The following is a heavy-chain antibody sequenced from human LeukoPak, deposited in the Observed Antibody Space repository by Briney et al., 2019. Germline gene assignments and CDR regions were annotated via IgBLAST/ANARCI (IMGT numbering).Heavy chain of an antibody. CDR2: IYHSGST. Sequence: PSETLSLTCAVSGYSISSGYYWGWIRQPPGKGLESIGSIYHSGSTYYNPSLKSRVTISVDTSKNQFSLKLSSVTAADTAVYYCARPIRLGDAFDYWGQGTLVTVSS. J-gene: IGHJ4*02. CDR3: ARPIRLGDAFDY. CDR1: GYSISSGYY. V-gene: IGHV4-38-2*01. D-gene: IGHD3-16*01.